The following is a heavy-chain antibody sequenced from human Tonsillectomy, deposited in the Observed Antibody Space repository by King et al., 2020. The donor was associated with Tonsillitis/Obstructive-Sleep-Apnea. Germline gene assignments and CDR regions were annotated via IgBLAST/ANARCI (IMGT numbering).Heavy chain of an antibody. V-gene: IGHV4-59*01. D-gene: IGHD2/OR15-2a*01. CDR1: GGSISSYY. Sequence: LQLQESGPGLVKPSETLSLTCTVSGGSISSYYWSWIRQPPGKGLEWIGYIYYSGSTNYDPSLKSRVTISVDTSKNQFSLKLSSVTAAATAVYYCARGPPRAPYLYYFDYWGQGTLVTVSS. CDR3: ARGPPRAPYLYYFDY. CDR2: IYYSGST. J-gene: IGHJ4*02.